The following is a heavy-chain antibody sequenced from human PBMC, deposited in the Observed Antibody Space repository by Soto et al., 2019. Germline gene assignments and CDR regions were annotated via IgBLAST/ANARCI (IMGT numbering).Heavy chain of an antibody. CDR1: GFTFSDYY. V-gene: IGHV3-11*01. J-gene: IGHJ3*02. Sequence: QVQLVESGGGLVKPGGSLRLSCAASGFTFSDYYMTWIRQAPGKGLEWLSYITYNGDTIYYADCVKGRFTISRDNAHNSLYLEMKSLRAEDSAIYYCARLRTTNTGGTFDIWGQGTMVTVSS. D-gene: IGHD1-1*01. CDR2: ITYNGDTI. CDR3: ARLRTTNTGGTFDI.